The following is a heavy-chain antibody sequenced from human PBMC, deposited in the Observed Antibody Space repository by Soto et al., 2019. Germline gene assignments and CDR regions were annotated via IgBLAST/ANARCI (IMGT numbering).Heavy chain of an antibody. J-gene: IGHJ4*02. CDR1: GFSFTLYT. D-gene: IGHD1-1*01. Sequence: GGSLRLSCEASGFSFTLYTMNWVRQSPGTGLEWVSSISSRGSSTYYAESVRGRFTISRDNAKNSLYLHMNSLRAEDTSVYYCARDLKGEEDQLTPIYFDYWGQGSLVTVSS. CDR2: ISSRGSST. V-gene: IGHV3-21*01. CDR3: ARDLKGEEDQLTPIYFDY.